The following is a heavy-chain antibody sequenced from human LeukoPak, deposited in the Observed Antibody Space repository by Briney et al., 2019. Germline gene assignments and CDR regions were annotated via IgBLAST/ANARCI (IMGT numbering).Heavy chain of an antibody. V-gene: IGHV3-23*01. CDR1: GFTFSSYA. J-gene: IGHJ4*02. Sequence: GGSLRLSCAASGFTFSSYAMNWVRQAPGKGLEWVSAITGSGGRTYYADSVKGRFTISRDNSKNTLYLQMNSLRAEDTPIYYLXXXXTGTFSPFPSYFDNWGQGTLVTVSS. CDR2: ITGSGGRT. D-gene: IGHD7-27*01. CDR3: XXXXTGTFSPFPSYFDN.